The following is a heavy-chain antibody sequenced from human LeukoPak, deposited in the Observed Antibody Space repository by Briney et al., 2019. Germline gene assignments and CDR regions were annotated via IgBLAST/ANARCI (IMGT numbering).Heavy chain of an antibody. V-gene: IGHV3-48*03. CDR3: ARDVGDFSGYADY. D-gene: IGHD3-22*01. Sequence: PGGSLRLSCAASGFTFSSHEMNWVRQAPGKGLEWVSYISSSGGTIYYADSVQGRFTISRDNAKNSLSLQMNSLRAEDTAVYYCARDVGDFSGYADYWGQGALVTVSS. CDR2: ISSSGGTI. J-gene: IGHJ4*02. CDR1: GFTFSSHE.